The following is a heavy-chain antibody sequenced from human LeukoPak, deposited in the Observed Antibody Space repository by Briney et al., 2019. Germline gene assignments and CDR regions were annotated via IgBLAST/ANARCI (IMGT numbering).Heavy chain of an antibody. CDR2: FDPEDGET. CDR3: ATERYSGSYGY. Sequence: ASVKVSCKASGYTFTGYYMHWVRQAPGKGLEWMGGFDPEDGETIYAQKFQGRVTMTEDTSTDTAYMELSSLRSEDTAVYYCATERYSGSYGYWGQGTLVTLSS. D-gene: IGHD1-26*01. V-gene: IGHV1-24*01. CDR1: GYTFTGYY. J-gene: IGHJ4*02.